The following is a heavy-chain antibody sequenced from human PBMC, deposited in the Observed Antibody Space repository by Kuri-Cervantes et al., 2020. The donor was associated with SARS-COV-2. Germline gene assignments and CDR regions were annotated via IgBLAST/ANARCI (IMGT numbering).Heavy chain of an antibody. Sequence: GESLKISCAASGFIFSDSDMHWVRQAPGKGLEWVSYISSSSSYSYYADSVKGRFTISGDNANDSLYLQMNSLRAEDTAVYYCARHCGSGSYSFMHVWGKGTPVTVSS. D-gene: IGHD3-10*01. V-gene: IGHV3-11*06. CDR3: ARHCGSGSYSFMHV. CDR2: ISSSSSYS. CDR1: GFIFSDSD. J-gene: IGHJ6*03.